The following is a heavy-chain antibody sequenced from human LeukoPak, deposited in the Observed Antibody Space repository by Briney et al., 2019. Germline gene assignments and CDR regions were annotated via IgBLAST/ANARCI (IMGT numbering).Heavy chain of an antibody. V-gene: IGHV3-49*04. CDR3: TRGAYDWVHFDY. D-gene: IGHD5-12*01. CDR1: GFTFGDYA. J-gene: IGHJ4*02. Sequence: GRSLRLSCIASGFTFGDYAMSWVRQAPGKGLEWVGFIRSKSYGGTTEYAASVKGRFTISRDDYESIAYLQMNSLNTEDTAVYYCTRGAYDWVHFDYWGQGTLDTVSS. CDR2: IRSKSYGGTT.